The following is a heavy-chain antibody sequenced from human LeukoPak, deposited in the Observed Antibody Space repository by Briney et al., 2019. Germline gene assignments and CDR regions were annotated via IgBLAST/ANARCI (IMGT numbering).Heavy chain of an antibody. CDR3: ARSKVITFGGVNYGMDV. CDR2: IGTAGDT. CDR1: GFTFSSYA. Sequence: GGSLRLSCAASGFTFSSYAMSWVRQAPGKGLEWVSAIGTAGDTYYPGSVKGRFTISRENAKNSFYLQMNSLRVGDTAVYYCARSKVITFGGVNYGMDVWGQGTTVTVSS. J-gene: IGHJ6*02. D-gene: IGHD3-16*01. V-gene: IGHV3-13*01.